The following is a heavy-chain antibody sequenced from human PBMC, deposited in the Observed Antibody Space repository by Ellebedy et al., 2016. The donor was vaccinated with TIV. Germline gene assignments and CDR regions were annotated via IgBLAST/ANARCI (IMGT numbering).Heavy chain of an antibody. J-gene: IGHJ6*02. CDR2: FFYGGST. CDR3: SKNGERGYSYGYDYYGMDV. V-gene: IGHV4-39*01. CDR1: GGSISSNNYF. Sequence: MPGGSLRLSCTVSGGSISSNNYFWGWIRQAPGKGLEWIASFFYGGSTYYDPSLKSRVTISVDTSKNQFSLKLSSVNAAETAIEYSSKNGERGYSYGYDYYGMDVWGQGATVTVSS. D-gene: IGHD5-18*01.